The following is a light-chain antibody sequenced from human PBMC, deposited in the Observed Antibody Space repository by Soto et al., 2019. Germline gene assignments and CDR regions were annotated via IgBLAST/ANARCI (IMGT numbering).Light chain of an antibody. V-gene: IGLV1-44*01. CDR2: SNN. Sequence: QSVLTQPPSASGTPGQRVTISCSGSSSNIRSNTVNWYQQLPGTAPKLLIYSNNQRPSGVPDRFSGSKSGTSASLAISGLQSEDEAVYYCAAWDDSLNGVVFGGGTQLTVL. CDR1: SSNIRSNT. J-gene: IGLJ2*01. CDR3: AAWDDSLNGVV.